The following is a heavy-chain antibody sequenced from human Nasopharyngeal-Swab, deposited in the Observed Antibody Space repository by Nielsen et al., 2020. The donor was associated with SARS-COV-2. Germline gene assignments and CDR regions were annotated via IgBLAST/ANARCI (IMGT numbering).Heavy chain of an antibody. V-gene: IGHV3-15*01. D-gene: IGHD6-19*01. J-gene: IGHJ6*02. Sequence: GGSLRLSCAASGFTFSNAWMSWVRQAPGKGLEWVDRIKSKTDGGTTDYAAPVKGRFTISRDDSKNTLYLQMNSLKTEDTAVYYCTTDRAGPYYYYGMDVWGQGTTVTVSS. CDR3: TTDRAGPYYYYGMDV. CDR2: IKSKTDGGTT. CDR1: GFTFSNAW.